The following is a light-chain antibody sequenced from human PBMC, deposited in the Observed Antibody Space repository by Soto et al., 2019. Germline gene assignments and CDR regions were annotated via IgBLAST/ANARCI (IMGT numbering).Light chain of an antibody. CDR3: TSYTSSITYV. J-gene: IGLJ1*01. Sequence: QSALTQPASVSGSPGQSITISCTRTSSDVGGYNFVSWYQHHPGKAPKLIIYDVSNRPSGVSNRFSGSKSGNTASLTISGLQAEDEAYYYCTSYTSSITYVFGTGTKVTV. CDR2: DVS. CDR1: SSDVGGYNF. V-gene: IGLV2-14*03.